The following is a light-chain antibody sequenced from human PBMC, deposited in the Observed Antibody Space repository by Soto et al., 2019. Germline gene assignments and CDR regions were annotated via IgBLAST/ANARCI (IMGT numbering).Light chain of an antibody. CDR2: KAS. CDR1: QRISTY. V-gene: IGKV1-5*03. Sequence: IQMTQSPSSRSSSLGDRVTITCRASQRISTYLSWYQQKPGKAPKLLIYKASSLESGVPSRFSGSGSGTEFTLTISSMTSEDFAVYDCQQYNNWPTFGQGTKVDIK. J-gene: IGKJ1*01. CDR3: QQYNNWPT.